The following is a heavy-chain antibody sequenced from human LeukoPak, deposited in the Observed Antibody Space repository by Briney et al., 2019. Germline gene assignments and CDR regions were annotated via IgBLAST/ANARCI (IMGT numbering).Heavy chain of an antibody. CDR1: GFTFSSYG. CDR2: IWYDGSNK. J-gene: IGHJ4*02. Sequence: GGSLRLSCAASGFTFSSYGMHWVRQAPGKGLEWVAVIWYDGSNKYYAYSVKGRFTISRDNSKNTLYLQMNSLRAEDTAVYYCAKARSLAAVDYWGQGTLVTVSS. D-gene: IGHD6-6*01. V-gene: IGHV3-33*06. CDR3: AKARSLAAVDY.